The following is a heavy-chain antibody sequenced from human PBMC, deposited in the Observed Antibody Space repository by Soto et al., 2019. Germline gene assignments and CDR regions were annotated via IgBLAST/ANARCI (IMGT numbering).Heavy chain of an antibody. CDR2: ISPKSGGT. Sequence: QVQLVQSGAEVKESGASVKVSCKASGYTFTGYYIHWVRQAPGQGLEWVREISPKSGGTRYAQKFQGRVTMTKDTSITTVYMELSNLSPDDTAVYCCGKGRSGEVGVFYWGQGTLVTVPS. CDR3: GKGRSGEVGVFY. D-gene: IGHD3-16*01. J-gene: IGHJ4*02. CDR1: GYTFTGYY. V-gene: IGHV1-2*02.